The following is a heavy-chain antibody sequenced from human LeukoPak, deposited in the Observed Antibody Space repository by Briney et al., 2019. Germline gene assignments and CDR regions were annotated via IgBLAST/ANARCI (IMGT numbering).Heavy chain of an antibody. V-gene: IGHV3-15*01. CDR1: GFTFSNAW. D-gene: IGHD1-14*01. Sequence: PGGSLRLSCAASGFTFSNAWMSWVRQAPEKGLEWVGLIKNKLDGGTTDYVAPVKGRFTISRDDSRNTLYLQMNSLKSEDTAMYYCASYNDRDAFNIWGQGTMVTVSS. CDR2: IKNKLDGGTT. J-gene: IGHJ3*02. CDR3: ASYNDRDAFNI.